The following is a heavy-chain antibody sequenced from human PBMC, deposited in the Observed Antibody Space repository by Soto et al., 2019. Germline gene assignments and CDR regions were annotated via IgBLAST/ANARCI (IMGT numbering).Heavy chain of an antibody. CDR1: GFRFSSFE. V-gene: IGHV3-48*03. Sequence: GALRLSCAASGFRFSSFEMNWVRQAPGKGLQWVSYISISSSTIYYADSVKGRFTISRDNAKNSLYLQMNSLRAEDTAVYYCARDLSDGRWLQSDAFDIWGQGTMVTVSS. J-gene: IGHJ3*02. CDR2: ISISSSTI. D-gene: IGHD5-12*01. CDR3: ARDLSDGRWLQSDAFDI.